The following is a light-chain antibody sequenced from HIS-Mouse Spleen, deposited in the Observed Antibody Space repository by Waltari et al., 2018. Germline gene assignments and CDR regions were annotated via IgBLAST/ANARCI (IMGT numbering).Light chain of an antibody. CDR3: CSYAGSYTLV. CDR2: DVS. J-gene: IGLJ2*01. CDR1: SSDVGGYNY. Sequence: QSALTQPRSVSGSPGQSVTISCTGNSSDVGGYNYVSWYQKHPGKAPKLMIYDVSKRPSGFPERFSGSKSGNTASLTISGLQAEDEADYYCCSYAGSYTLVFGGGTKLTVL. V-gene: IGLV2-11*01.